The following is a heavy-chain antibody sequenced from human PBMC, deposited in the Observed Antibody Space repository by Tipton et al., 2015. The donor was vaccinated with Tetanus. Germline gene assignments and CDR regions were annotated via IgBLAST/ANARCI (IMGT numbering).Heavy chain of an antibody. CDR2: IYDRGST. CDR3: ARASIRTPLLYET. CDR1: GYSISSGHY. D-gene: IGHD2-8*01. J-gene: IGHJ5*02. V-gene: IGHV4-38-2*01. Sequence: TLSLTCAVSGYSISSGHYWAWIRQPPGKGLEWIGSIYDRGSTYYHPSLKSRVIMSVDTSKNQFSLKLISVTAADTAVFYCARASIRTPLLYETWGQGTLVTVSS.